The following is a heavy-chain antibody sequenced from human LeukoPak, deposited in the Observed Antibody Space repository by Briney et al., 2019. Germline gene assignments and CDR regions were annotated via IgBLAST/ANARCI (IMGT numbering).Heavy chain of an antibody. CDR3: ARGWEYDYAWGSYRPYYFDY. V-gene: IGHV3-64*01. J-gene: IGHJ4*02. CDR2: ISTNGGST. CDR1: GFSLSSYA. Sequence: GGSLRLSCAASGFSLSSYAMQWVRQAPGKGLEYVSGISTNGGSTYYANSVKGRFTMSRDNSKNTLFLQMGSLRPEDMAVYYCARGWEYDYAWGSYRPYYFDYWGQGTLVTVSS. D-gene: IGHD3-16*02.